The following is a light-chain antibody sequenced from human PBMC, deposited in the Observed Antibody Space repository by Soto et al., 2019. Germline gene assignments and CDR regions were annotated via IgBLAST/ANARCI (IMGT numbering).Light chain of an antibody. J-gene: IGKJ1*01. CDR1: QGIRTE. V-gene: IGKV1-6*01. Sequence: ATPMTQSPSSLSASVGDRVTIACRASQGIRTELGWYQQKAGEAPKLLIYAASTLQSGVPPRFSGSGSVTDITLTISSLQPEDFATDYCRQDYEYPRTFGQGTKVEMK. CDR2: AAS. CDR3: RQDYEYPRT.